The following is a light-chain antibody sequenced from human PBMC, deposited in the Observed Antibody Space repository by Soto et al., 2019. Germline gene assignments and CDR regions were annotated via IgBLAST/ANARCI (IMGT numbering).Light chain of an antibody. V-gene: IGKV1-5*01. Sequence: DVQMTQSPSTLSASVGDRVTITCRASQSISSWLAWYQQKPGKAPKLLIYDASSLESGVPSRFSGSGSGTEFTLTISSLQPDDIATYYCQQYDNLPTFGGGTKVDIK. CDR1: QSISSW. CDR3: QQYDNLPT. J-gene: IGKJ4*01. CDR2: DAS.